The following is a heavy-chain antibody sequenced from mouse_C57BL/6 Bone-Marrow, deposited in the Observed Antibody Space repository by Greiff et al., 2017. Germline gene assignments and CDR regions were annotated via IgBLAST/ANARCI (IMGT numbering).Heavy chain of an antibody. V-gene: IGHV1-81*01. Sequence: VQLQQSGAELARPGASVKLSCTASGYTFTSYGISWVKQRTGQGLEWIGEIYPRSSNTYYNETFKGNATLTADKSSSTAYLELRSLTSEDSAVYVCARGSCDQFYYYAMDYWGQGTSVTVSS. J-gene: IGHJ4*01. CDR1: GYTFTSYG. CDR3: ARGSCDQFYYYAMDY. CDR2: IYPRSSNT.